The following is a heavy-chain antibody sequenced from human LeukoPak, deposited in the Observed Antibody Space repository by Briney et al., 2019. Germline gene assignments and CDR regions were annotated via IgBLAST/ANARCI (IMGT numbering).Heavy chain of an antibody. CDR1: GFTVRSNY. Sequence: PRGSLRLSCAASGFTVRSNYMSWVRQAPGKGLEWVSVIYSSGSTYYADSVKGRFTISRDNSKNTLYLQMSSLRAEDAAVYYCARGGDYYDSSAYYLGYWGQGTLVTVSS. CDR2: IYSSGST. V-gene: IGHV3-53*01. D-gene: IGHD3-22*01. CDR3: ARGGDYYDSSAYYLGY. J-gene: IGHJ4*02.